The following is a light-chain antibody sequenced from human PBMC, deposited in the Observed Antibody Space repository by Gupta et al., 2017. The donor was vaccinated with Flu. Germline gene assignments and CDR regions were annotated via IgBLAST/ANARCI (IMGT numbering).Light chain of an antibody. CDR3: QQYDNLPLA. V-gene: IGKV1-33*01. J-gene: IGKJ3*01. CDR2: DAS. CDR1: QDISNY. Sequence: RSSLSASVGDRVTITCQASQDISNYLNWYQQKPGKAPKLLIYDASNLETGVPSRFSGSGSGTVFTFTISSLQPEDIATYYCQQYDNLPLAFGPGTKVDIK.